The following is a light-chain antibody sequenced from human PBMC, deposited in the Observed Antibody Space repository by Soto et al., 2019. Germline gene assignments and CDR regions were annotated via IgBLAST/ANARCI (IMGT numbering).Light chain of an antibody. Sequence: IVMTQSPATVSVSPWERATLSCRASQSVSNDLAWYQQKPGQAPRLLIYAASTRATGIPARFSGSGSGTEFTLTISSLQSEDFAVYYCQQYHNWPPLTFGGGTKVDIK. CDR2: AAS. CDR1: QSVSND. CDR3: QQYHNWPPLT. V-gene: IGKV3-15*01. J-gene: IGKJ4*01.